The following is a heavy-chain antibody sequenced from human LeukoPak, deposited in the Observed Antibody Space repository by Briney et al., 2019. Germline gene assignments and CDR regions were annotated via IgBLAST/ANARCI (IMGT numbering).Heavy chain of an antibody. CDR1: GFTFGTYA. CDR3: ARGSPEWLVSHLGY. D-gene: IGHD6-19*01. Sequence: PGGSLRLSCAASGFTFGTYAMHWVRQAPGEGLEYVSGISSNGGSTYYANSVKGRFTISRDNSKNTLYLQMGSLRAEDMAVYYCARGSPEWLVSHLGYWGQGTLVTVSS. J-gene: IGHJ4*02. CDR2: ISSNGGST. V-gene: IGHV3-64*01.